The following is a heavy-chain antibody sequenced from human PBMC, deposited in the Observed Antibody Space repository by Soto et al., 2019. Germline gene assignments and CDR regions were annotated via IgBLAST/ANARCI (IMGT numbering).Heavy chain of an antibody. J-gene: IGHJ6*02. CDR2: ISSTGGGT. CDR3: ANRPRYYHMDV. V-gene: IGHV3-23*01. Sequence: GGSLRLSCEASGLMFNPYAMTWVRQAPGKGLEWVATISSTGGGTYYADSVKGRFTISRDNSNNRLYLQMYSLRAEDTAVYFCANRPRYYHMDVWGQGTTVTVSS. CDR1: GLMFNPYA.